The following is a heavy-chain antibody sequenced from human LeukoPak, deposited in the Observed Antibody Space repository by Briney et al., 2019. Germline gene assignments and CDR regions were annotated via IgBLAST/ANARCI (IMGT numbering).Heavy chain of an antibody. Sequence: PGGSLRLSCAASGFSFSNYEMNWVRQAPGKGLEWVSYISSSGSTRHYADSVKGRFTISRDNAKNSLYLQMNSLRAEDTAVYYCAKRSRTVTTIDSWGRGTLVTVSS. V-gene: IGHV3-48*03. CDR3: AKRSRTVTTIDS. D-gene: IGHD4-11*01. J-gene: IGHJ4*02. CDR1: GFSFSNYE. CDR2: ISSSGSTR.